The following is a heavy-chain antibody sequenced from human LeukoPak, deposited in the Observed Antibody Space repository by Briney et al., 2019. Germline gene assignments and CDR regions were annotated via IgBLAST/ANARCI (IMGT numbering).Heavy chain of an antibody. CDR3: ARANFLYCSSSTCLFDY. CDR1: GYTFTDYY. J-gene: IGHJ4*02. Sequence: ASVKVSCKASGYTFTDYYMHWVRQAPGQGFEWMGWINPNDGDTNYAQKFQGRVTMTRDMSTSTAHMEVSRLRSDDTAVYYCARANFLYCSSSTCLFDYWGQGTLVTVSS. V-gene: IGHV1-2*02. CDR2: INPNDGDT. D-gene: IGHD2-2*01.